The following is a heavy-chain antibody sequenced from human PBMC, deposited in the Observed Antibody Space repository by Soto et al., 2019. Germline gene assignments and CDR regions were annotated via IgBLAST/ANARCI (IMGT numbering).Heavy chain of an antibody. V-gene: IGHV1-2*02. Sequence: QVQLVQSGADVKRPGASVTVSCKTSGHTFNVYYIHWVRQAPGQDLEWMVYINPNTGGTDYAEKFQGRVTSTRDTSISTAYMELRSLRSDDTAVYYCARPSLGVSGLRSWGQGTLITAS. CDR1: GHTFNVYY. J-gene: IGHJ5*02. D-gene: IGHD6-19*01. CDR3: ARPSLGVSGLRS. CDR2: INPNTGGT.